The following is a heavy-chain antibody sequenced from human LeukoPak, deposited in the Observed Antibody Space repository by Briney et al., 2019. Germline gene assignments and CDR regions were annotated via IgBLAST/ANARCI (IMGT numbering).Heavy chain of an antibody. V-gene: IGHV3-20*04. J-gene: IGHJ4*02. CDR1: GFSLDDYG. CDR2: INWNGDST. D-gene: IGHD3-22*01. Sequence: GGSLRLSCAASGFSLDDYGLTWVRQAPGKGLEWVSGINWNGDSTDYADSVKGRFTISRDNAKNSLYLQMNSLRAEDTALYYCARDLRVVITGSFDSWGQGTLVTVSS. CDR3: ARDLRVVITGSFDS.